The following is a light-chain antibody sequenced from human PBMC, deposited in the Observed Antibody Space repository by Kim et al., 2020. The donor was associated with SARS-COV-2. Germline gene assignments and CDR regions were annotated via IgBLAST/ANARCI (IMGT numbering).Light chain of an antibody. V-gene: IGKV1-16*01. CDR1: QDIDNY. CDR3: QQYHTYPLT. J-gene: IGKJ5*01. Sequence: DIQMTQSPSSLSASVGDRVTITCRASQDIDNYLAWFQQIPGKAPKPLIYAASSLQSGVPSRFSASGSGPDFTLTISSLQPEDFATYYCQQYHTYPLTFGQGTRLEIK. CDR2: AAS.